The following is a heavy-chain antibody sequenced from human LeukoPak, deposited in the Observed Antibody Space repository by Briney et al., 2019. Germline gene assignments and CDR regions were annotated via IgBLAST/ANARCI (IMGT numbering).Heavy chain of an antibody. Sequence: SETLSLTCTVSGVYISNYYWSWIRQPPGKELEWIGYLYYSGSTSYNPSFKSRVTMSEDTSKNQFSLKLNSMTAADTAVYFCARGRYGDYGFDYWGQGTLVTVSS. D-gene: IGHD4-17*01. CDR1: GVYISNYY. CDR3: ARGRYGDYGFDY. V-gene: IGHV4-59*01. J-gene: IGHJ4*02. CDR2: LYYSGST.